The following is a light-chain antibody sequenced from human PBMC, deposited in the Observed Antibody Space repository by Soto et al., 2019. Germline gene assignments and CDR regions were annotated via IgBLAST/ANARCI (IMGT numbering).Light chain of an antibody. J-gene: IGKJ4*01. CDR3: QQYYNTPLT. CDR1: QNLVYGSNNDSY. CDR2: WAS. V-gene: IGKV4-1*01. Sequence: DIVMTQSPDSLAVSLGERATINCKSSQNLVYGSNNDSYLAWYQQRRGHCPKQLFYWASTRESGVPDRFSGSGSGTDFSLTISNLQAEDVAIYYCQQYYNTPLTLGGWTKVDIK.